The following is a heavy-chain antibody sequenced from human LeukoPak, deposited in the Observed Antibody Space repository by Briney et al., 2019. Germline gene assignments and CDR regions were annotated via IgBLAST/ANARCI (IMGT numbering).Heavy chain of an antibody. Sequence: ASVKVSCKASGYTFSSYGISWVRQAPGQGLEWMGWITSYNGNIKYAQQLQGRVTMTTDTSTGTAYMELSSLRSEDTAVYYCATGFQTYYDFWSWGQGTLVTVSS. V-gene: IGHV1-18*01. J-gene: IGHJ4*02. CDR1: GYTFSSYG. CDR3: ATGFQTYYDFWS. D-gene: IGHD3-3*01. CDR2: ITSYNGNI.